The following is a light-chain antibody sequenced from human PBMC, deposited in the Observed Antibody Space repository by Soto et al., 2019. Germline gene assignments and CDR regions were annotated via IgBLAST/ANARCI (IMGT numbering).Light chain of an antibody. CDR1: KLGDKY. CDR3: QAWDSSTVV. CDR2: QDS. Sequence: SYELTQPPSVSVSPGQTASITCSGDKLGDKYACWYQQKPGQSPVLVIYQDSKRPSGIPERFSGSNSGNTATLTISGTQAMDGADYYCQAWDSSTVVFGGGNKLTVL. J-gene: IGLJ2*01. V-gene: IGLV3-1*01.